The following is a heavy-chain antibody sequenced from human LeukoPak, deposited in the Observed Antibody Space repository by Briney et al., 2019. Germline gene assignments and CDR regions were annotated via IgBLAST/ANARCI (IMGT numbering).Heavy chain of an antibody. CDR2: IYYSGST. J-gene: IGHJ5*02. Sequence: PSETLSLTCTVSGGSISSYYWSWIRQPPGKGLEWIGYIYYSGSTNYNPSLKSRVTISVDTSKNQFSLKLSSVTAADTAGYYCARHGGEFDPWGQGTLVSVSS. CDR3: ARHGGEFDP. CDR1: GGSISSYY. V-gene: IGHV4-59*08. D-gene: IGHD2-21*01.